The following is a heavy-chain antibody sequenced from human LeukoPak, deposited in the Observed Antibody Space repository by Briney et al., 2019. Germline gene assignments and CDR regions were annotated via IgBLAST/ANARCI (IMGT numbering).Heavy chain of an antibody. D-gene: IGHD3-10*01. V-gene: IGHV3-43*02. Sequence: GGSLRLSRAASGFTFDDSAMHWVRQAPGKGLEWVSLISGHGGSIYYADSVKGRFTISRDNSGNSLYLQMNSLRTEDTALYYCAKDRYSGSGSYLVHWGQGTLVTVSS. CDR3: AKDRYSGSGSYLVH. CDR1: GFTFDDSA. CDR2: ISGHGGSI. J-gene: IGHJ4*02.